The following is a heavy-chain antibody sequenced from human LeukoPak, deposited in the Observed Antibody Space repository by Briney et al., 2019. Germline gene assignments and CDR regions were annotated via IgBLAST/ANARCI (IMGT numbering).Heavy chain of an antibody. CDR2: INSDGSST. J-gene: IGHJ4*02. V-gene: IGHV3-74*01. Sequence: PGGSLRLSCAASGFTFSSYWMHWVRQAPGKGLVWVSRINSDGSSTSYADSVKGRFTISRDNAKNTLYLQMNSLRAEDTALYYCAKGQEGESRLDYWGQGTLVTVSS. CDR3: AKGQEGESRLDY. CDR1: GFTFSSYW. D-gene: IGHD3-10*01.